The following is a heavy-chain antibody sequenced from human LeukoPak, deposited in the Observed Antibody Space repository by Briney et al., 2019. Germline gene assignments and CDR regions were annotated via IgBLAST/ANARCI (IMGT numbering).Heavy chain of an antibody. D-gene: IGHD3-10*01. CDR1: GFTFDDYA. V-gene: IGHV3-9*01. CDR3: ARGSGSYWGNWFDP. CDR2: ISWNSGSI. Sequence: GGSLTLSCIASGFTFDDYAMHWVRQAPGKGLEWVSGISWNSGSIGYADSVKSRFTISRDNAKNSLHLQMNSLRAEDTAVYYCARGSGSYWGNWFDPWGQGTLVTVSS. J-gene: IGHJ5*02.